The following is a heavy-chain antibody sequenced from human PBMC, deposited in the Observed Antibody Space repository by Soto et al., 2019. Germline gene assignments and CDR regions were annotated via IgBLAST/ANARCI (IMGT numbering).Heavy chain of an antibody. CDR1: GGSISSYY. V-gene: IGHV4-4*07. CDR3: ARDTYYDFWSGYRMDV. Sequence: SETLSLTCTVSGGSISSYYWSWIRQPAGKGLEWIGRIYTSGSTNYNPSLKSRVTMSVDTSKNQFSLRLSSVTAADTAVYYCARDTYYDFWSGYRMDVWGQGTTVTVSS. CDR2: IYTSGST. D-gene: IGHD3-3*01. J-gene: IGHJ6*02.